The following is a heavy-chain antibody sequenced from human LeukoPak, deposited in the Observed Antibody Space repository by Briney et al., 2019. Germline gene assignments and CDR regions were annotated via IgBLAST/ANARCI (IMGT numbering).Heavy chain of an antibody. D-gene: IGHD4-17*01. CDR1: GGAFSSYA. CDR2: IIPIFGIA. J-gene: IGHJ5*02. Sequence: SVKVSCKASGGAFSSYAISWVRQAPGQGLEWMGRIIPIFGIANYAQKFQGRVTITADKSTSTAYMELSSLRSEDTAVYYCARDLGPTVTSPRGNWFDPWGQGTLVTVSS. CDR3: ARDLGPTVTSPRGNWFDP. V-gene: IGHV1-69*04.